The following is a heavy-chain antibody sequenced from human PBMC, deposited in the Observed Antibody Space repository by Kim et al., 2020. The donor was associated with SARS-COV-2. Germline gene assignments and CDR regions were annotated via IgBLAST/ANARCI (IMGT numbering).Heavy chain of an antibody. V-gene: IGHV4-39*01. CDR1: GGSISSSSYY. CDR2: IYYSGST. J-gene: IGHJ4*02. Sequence: SETLSLTCTVSGGSISSSSYYWGWIRQPPGKGLEWIGSIYYSGSTYYNPSLKSRVTISVDTSKNQFSLKLSSVTAADTAVYYCARHNMVGSYRVFDYWGQGTLVTVSS. CDR3: ARHNMVGSYRVFDY. D-gene: IGHD1-26*01.